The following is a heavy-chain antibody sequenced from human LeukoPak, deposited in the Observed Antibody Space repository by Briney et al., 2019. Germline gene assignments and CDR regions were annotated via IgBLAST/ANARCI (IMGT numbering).Heavy chain of an antibody. V-gene: IGHV4-59*01. D-gene: IGHD4-23*01. CDR3: ARTVDYGGVFDY. CDR1: GGSISSYY. J-gene: IGHJ4*02. CDR2: IYYSGST. Sequence: SETLSLTCTVSGGSISSYYWSWIRQPPGKGLEWIGYIYYSGSTNYNPSLKSRVTISVGTSKNQFSLKLSSVTAADTAVYYCARTVDYGGVFDYWGQGTLVTVSS.